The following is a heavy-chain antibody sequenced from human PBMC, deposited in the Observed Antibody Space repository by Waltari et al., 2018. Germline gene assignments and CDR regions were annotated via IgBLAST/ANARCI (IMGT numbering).Heavy chain of an antibody. CDR1: GFTFSGST. CDR3: STMGETSGY. J-gene: IGHJ4*02. D-gene: IGHD3-16*01. V-gene: IGHV3-73*02. CDR2: MRNKGNSYAT. Sequence: EVQLVESGGGLVQPGGSLKLSCAASGFTFSGSTMHWVRQASGKGLEWVGRMRNKGNSYATGYAVSVKGRFTISRDDSKNTAYLEMNSLKTEDTAVYYCSTMGETSGYWGQGTLVTVSS.